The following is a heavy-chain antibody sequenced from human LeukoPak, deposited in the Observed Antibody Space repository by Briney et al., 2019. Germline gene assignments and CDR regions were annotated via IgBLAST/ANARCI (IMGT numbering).Heavy chain of an antibody. Sequence: SETLSLTCTVSSGSISTYYWSWIRQSPGKGLEWIGSIYYGGSTTYNPSLKSRVTISVDTSKNQFYLELSSVTAADTAVYYCAVNLTRHTFDSWVQGTMVSVPS. D-gene: IGHD1-1*01. V-gene: IGHV4-59*08. CDR3: AVNLTRHTFDS. CDR1: SGSISTYY. J-gene: IGHJ3*02. CDR2: IYYGGST.